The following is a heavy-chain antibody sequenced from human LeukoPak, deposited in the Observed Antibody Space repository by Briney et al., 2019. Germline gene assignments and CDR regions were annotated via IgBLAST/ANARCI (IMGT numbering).Heavy chain of an antibody. CDR2: IIPIFGTA. V-gene: IGHV1-69*01. CDR3: ATDYQTTGTTMYYFDH. Sequence: VKVSCKASGGTFSSYAISWVRQAPGQGLEWMGGIIPIFGTANYAQKFRGRVTITADESTSTAYMELSSLRSEDTAVYYCATDYQTTGTTMYYFDHWGQGTLVTVSS. CDR1: GGTFSSYA. D-gene: IGHD1-1*01. J-gene: IGHJ4*02.